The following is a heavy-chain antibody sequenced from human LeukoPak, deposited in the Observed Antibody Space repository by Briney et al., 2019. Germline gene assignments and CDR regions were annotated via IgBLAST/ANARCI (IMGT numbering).Heavy chain of an antibody. CDR2: ISLDGGNK. J-gene: IGHJ4*02. V-gene: IGHV3-30*18. CDR1: GFTFSSYG. CDR3: AKDGEVSWFGPESY. Sequence: PGRSLRLSCAASGFTFSSYGMHWVRQAPGKGLEWVALISLDGGNKDYAESVKGRFTISRDSSKNTLYLQMNSLRAEDTAVYYCAKDGEVSWFGPESYWGQGTLVAVSS. D-gene: IGHD3-10*01.